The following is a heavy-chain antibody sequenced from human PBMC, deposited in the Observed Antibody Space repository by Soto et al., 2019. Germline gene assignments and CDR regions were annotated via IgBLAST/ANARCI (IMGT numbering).Heavy chain of an antibody. Sequence: SETLSLTCTVSGGSISSSDYYWGWIRQPPGKGLEWIGSIYQSGSTYYNPSLKSRVTISVDTSKNQFSLKLSSVTAADTAVYYCAGGITTIVVSNFDYWGQGTLVTVSS. CDR1: GGSISSSDYY. V-gene: IGHV4-39*01. J-gene: IGHJ4*02. CDR2: IYQSGST. D-gene: IGHD3-22*01. CDR3: AGGITTIVVSNFDY.